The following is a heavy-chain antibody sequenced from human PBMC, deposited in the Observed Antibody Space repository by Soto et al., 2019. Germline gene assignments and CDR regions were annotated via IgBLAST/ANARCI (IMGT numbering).Heavy chain of an antibody. V-gene: IGHV4-39*01. D-gene: IGHD4-4*01. J-gene: IGHJ4*02. Sequence: SETLSLTCTVSGGSISSSGYYWGWIRQPPGRGLEWIASIYYSGSTSFTPSLKSRVTISIDTSKNHFSLQLSSVTAADTAVYYCARHHGCVTNPYCLDSWGRGALVTVSS. CDR3: ARHHGCVTNPYCLDS. CDR2: IYYSGST. CDR1: GGSISSSGYY.